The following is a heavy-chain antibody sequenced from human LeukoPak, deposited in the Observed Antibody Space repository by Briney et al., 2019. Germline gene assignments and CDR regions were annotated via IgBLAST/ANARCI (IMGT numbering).Heavy chain of an antibody. CDR2: IRYDGSDK. Sequence: HSGGSLRLSCAASGFTFSSYGMHWVRQAPGKGLEWVSFIRYDGSDKYYADSVRGRFTISRDNSKNTLYLQMNSLRAEDTALYYCAKDQAEYITVAGPPGYWGQGTLVTVSS. CDR3: AKDQAEYITVAGPPGY. CDR1: GFTFSSYG. V-gene: IGHV3-30*02. D-gene: IGHD6-19*01. J-gene: IGHJ4*02.